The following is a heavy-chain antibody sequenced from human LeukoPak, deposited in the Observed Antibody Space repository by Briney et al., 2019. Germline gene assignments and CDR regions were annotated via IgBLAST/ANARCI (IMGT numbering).Heavy chain of an antibody. CDR3: ARGLIGYGGNPRRRYYYFDY. CDR1: GYTFTSYD. CDR2: MNPNSGST. J-gene: IGHJ4*02. D-gene: IGHD4-23*01. V-gene: IGHV1-8*01. Sequence: ASVKASCKASGYTFTSYDINWVRQATGQGLEWMGWMNPNSGSTGYAQKFQGRVTMTRNTSISTAYMELSSLRSEDTAVYYCARGLIGYGGNPRRRYYYFDYWGQGTLVTVSS.